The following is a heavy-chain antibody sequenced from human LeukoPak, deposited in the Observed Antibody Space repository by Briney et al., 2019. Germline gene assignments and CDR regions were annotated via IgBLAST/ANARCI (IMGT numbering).Heavy chain of an antibody. Sequence: SVTVSCTASGGTFTIYAISWVRQAPGQGLEWMGGIIPIFGTANYAQKFQGRVTITADESTSTAYMELSSLRSEDTAVYYCASSDYYYGSGSYWGGYYFDYWGQGTLVTVSS. D-gene: IGHD3-10*01. J-gene: IGHJ4*02. CDR3: ASSDYYYGSGSYWGGYYFDY. V-gene: IGHV1-69*13. CDR1: GGTFTIYA. CDR2: IIPIFGTA.